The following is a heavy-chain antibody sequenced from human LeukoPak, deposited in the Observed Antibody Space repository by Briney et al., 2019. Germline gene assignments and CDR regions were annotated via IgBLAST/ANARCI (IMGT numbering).Heavy chain of an antibody. D-gene: IGHD2-21*01. CDR1: VRSISIHY. CDR3: SRTVPANCGGRKNFHF. J-gene: IGHJ1*01. CDR2: IYYSGST. Sequence: PSETLSLTCTFSVRSISIHYWSCVRQPPGKGLEWIGYIYYSGSTNYNPSLKSRITISVDTSKTQFSLKLSSVTAADTAVYYCSRTVPANCGGRKNFHFWAQGTLVTVSS. V-gene: IGHV4-59*08.